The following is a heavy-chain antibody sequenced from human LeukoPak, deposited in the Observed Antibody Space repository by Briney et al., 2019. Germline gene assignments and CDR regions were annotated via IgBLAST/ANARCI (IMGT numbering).Heavy chain of an antibody. V-gene: IGHV3-48*01. J-gene: IGHJ1*01. Sequence: SGGSLRLSCAASGFTFSSYEMNWVRRAPGKGLEWVSYISSSSSTIYYADSVKGRFTISRDSAKNSLYLQMNSLRAEDTAVYYCARNGDSSGYYRKTGVGYFQHWGQGTLVTVSS. CDR2: ISSSSSTI. D-gene: IGHD3-22*01. CDR3: ARNGDSSGYYRKTGVGYFQH. CDR1: GFTFSSYE.